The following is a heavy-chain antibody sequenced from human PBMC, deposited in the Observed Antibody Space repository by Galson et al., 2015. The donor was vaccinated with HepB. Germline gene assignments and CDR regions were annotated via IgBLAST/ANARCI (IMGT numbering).Heavy chain of an antibody. D-gene: IGHD2-15*01. CDR2: VWYDGSNK. CDR1: GLTFSSYG. CDR3: ARDLGTTHLDA. Sequence: SLRLSCAVSGLTFSSYGMHWARQAPGKGLEWVAIVWYDGSNKWYADSVKGRFTISRDNSRSMLYLQMNSLRADDTAVYYCARDLGTTHLDAWGQGTLVTVSS. V-gene: IGHV3-33*01. J-gene: IGHJ5*02.